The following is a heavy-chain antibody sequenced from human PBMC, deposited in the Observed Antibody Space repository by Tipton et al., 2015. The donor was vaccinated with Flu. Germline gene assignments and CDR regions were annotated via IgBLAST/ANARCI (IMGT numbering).Heavy chain of an antibody. CDR3: ARESDIVAPRYFDY. CDR2: IYHSGST. Sequence: SLTCAVSGYSISSGYYWGWIRQPPGKGLEWIGSIYHSGSTYYNPSLKSRVTISVDTSKNQFSLKLSSVTAADTAVYYCARESDIVAPRYFDYWGQGTLVTVSS. J-gene: IGHJ4*02. CDR1: GYSISSGYY. V-gene: IGHV4-38-2*01. D-gene: IGHD5-12*01.